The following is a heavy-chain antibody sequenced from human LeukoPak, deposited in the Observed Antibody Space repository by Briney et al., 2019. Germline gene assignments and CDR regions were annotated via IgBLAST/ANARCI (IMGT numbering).Heavy chain of an antibody. CDR2: ISWDGGST. CDR3: ARESLGSYNTVVIVARGHDAFDI. D-gene: IGHD3-22*01. Sequence: GGSLRLSCAASGFTFDDYAMHWVRQAPGKGLEWVSLISWDGGSTYYADSVKGRFTISRDNSKNSLYLQMNSLRSEDTAVYYCARESLGSYNTVVIVARGHDAFDIWGQGTMVTVSS. V-gene: IGHV3-43D*03. CDR1: GFTFDDYA. J-gene: IGHJ3*02.